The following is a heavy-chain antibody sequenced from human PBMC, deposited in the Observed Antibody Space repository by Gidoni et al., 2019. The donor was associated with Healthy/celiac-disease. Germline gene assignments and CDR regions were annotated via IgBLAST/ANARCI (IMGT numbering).Heavy chain of an antibody. Sequence: EVQLVESGGGLVKPGGSLRLSCAASGFTFSSYSMNWVRQAPGKGLEWVSSISSSGSTIYYADSVKGRFTISRDNAKNSLYLQMNSLRAEDTAVYYCARDGQWLVRGYFQHWGQGTLVTVSS. D-gene: IGHD6-19*01. CDR1: GFTFSSYS. CDR2: ISSSGSTI. V-gene: IGHV3-21*01. CDR3: ARDGQWLVRGYFQH. J-gene: IGHJ1*01.